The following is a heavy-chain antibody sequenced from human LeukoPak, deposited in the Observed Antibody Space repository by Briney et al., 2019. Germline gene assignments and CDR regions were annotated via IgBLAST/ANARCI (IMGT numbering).Heavy chain of an antibody. J-gene: IGHJ6*04. CDR1: GGTFSSYA. V-gene: IGHV1-69*06. D-gene: IGHD6-13*01. CDR2: IIPIFGTA. Sequence: SVKVSCKASGGTFSSYAISWVRQAPGQGLEWMGGIIPIFGTANYAQKFQGRVTITADKSTSTAYMELSSLRSEDTAVYYCARDSGQQLGYYYYGMDVWGKGTTVTVSS. CDR3: ARDSGQQLGYYYYGMDV.